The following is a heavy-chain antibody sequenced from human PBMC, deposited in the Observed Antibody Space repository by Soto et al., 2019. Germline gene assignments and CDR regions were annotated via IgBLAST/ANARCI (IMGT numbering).Heavy chain of an antibody. CDR3: AREFIRGSYGSGSYYNEGFDY. D-gene: IGHD3-10*01. V-gene: IGHV1-2*04. CDR2: INPNSGGT. J-gene: IGHJ4*02. Sequence: ASVKVSCKASGYTFTGYYMHWVRQAPGQGLEWMGWINPNSGGTNYAQKFQGWVTMTRDTSISTAYMELSRLRSDDTAVYYCAREFIRGSYGSGSYYNEGFDYWGQGTLVTVSS. CDR1: GYTFTGYY.